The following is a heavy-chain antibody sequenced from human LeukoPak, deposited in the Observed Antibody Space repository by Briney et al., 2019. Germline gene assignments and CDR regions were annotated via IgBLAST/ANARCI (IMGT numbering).Heavy chain of an antibody. V-gene: IGHV4-61*01. J-gene: IGHJ5*02. D-gene: IGHD2-15*01. CDR3: ARPLTNCSGGSCYGNWFDP. CDR2: IYYSGST. CDR1: GGSVSSGNSY. Sequence: SQTLSLTCTVSGGSVSSGNSYWSWIRQPPGKGLECIGYIYYSGSTNYNPSLKSRVTISVDTSKNQFSLKLSSVTAADTAVYYCARPLTNCSGGSCYGNWFDPWGQGTLVTVSS.